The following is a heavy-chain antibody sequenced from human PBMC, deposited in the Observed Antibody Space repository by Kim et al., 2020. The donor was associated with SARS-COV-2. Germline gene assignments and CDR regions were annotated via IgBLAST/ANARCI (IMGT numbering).Heavy chain of an antibody. V-gene: IGHV3-15*01. CDR1: GFTFSNAW. J-gene: IGHJ2*01. CDR3: TKATTVTKYFDL. Sequence: GGSLRLSCAASGFTFSNAWMSWVRQAPGKGLEWVGRIKSKTDGGTTDYAAPVKGRFTISRDDSKNTLYLQMNSLKTEDTAVYYCTKATTVTKYFDLWGRGTLVTVSS. D-gene: IGHD4-17*01. CDR2: IKSKTDGGTT.